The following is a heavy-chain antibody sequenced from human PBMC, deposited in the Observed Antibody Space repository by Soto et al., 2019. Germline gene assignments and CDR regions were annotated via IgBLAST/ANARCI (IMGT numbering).Heavy chain of an antibody. CDR1: GGTFSSYT. CDR3: ATSGPLDAFDI. CDR2: IIPILGIA. D-gene: IGHD3-10*01. J-gene: IGHJ3*02. V-gene: IGHV1-69*02. Sequence: QVQLVQSGAEVKKPGSSVKVSCKASGGTFSSYTISWVRQATGQGREWMGRIIPILGIANYAQKFQGRVTINADKSTSTADMELSSLRSEDTAVYYCATSGPLDAFDIWGQGTMVTVSS.